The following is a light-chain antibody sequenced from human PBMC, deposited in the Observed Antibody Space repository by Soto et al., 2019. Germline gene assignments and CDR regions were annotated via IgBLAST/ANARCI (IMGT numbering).Light chain of an antibody. V-gene: IGLV2-14*01. CDR2: EVS. J-gene: IGLJ3*02. CDR3: TSYTSTSARV. CDR1: SNDVGGCDF. Sequence: QSALTQPASVSGSPGQSITISCTGTSNDVGGCDFVSWYQQHPGKAPKVIIYEVSNRPSGVSDRFSGSKSGNTASLTISGLQAEDEADYYCTSYTSTSARVFGGGTKVTVL.